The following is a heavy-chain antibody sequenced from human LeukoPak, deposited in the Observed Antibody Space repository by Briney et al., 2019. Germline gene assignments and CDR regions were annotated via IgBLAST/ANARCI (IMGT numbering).Heavy chain of an antibody. CDR3: ARVAYRYVINDWSRTGLGAYPTKYYDHMDV. Sequence: SETLSLTCAVYGGSFSDYYWSWIRQPPGKGLEWIGEINPSGSTNYSPSLKSRVTISVDTSKNQFSLKLSSVAAAATAVYFCARVAYRYVINDWSRTGLGAYPTKYYDHMDVWDKGTTVTVSS. CDR1: GGSFSDYY. D-gene: IGHD5-18*01. J-gene: IGHJ6*03. CDR2: INPSGST. V-gene: IGHV4-34*01.